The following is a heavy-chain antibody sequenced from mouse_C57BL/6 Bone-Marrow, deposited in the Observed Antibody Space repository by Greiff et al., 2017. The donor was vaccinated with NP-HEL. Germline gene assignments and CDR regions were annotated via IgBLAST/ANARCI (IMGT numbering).Heavy chain of an antibody. CDR2: IDPENGDT. J-gene: IGHJ3*01. V-gene: IGHV14-4*01. D-gene: IGHD1-1*01. Sequence: EVQLQQSGAELVRPGASVKLSCTASGFNITDDYMHWVKQRPEQGLEWIGWIDPENGDTEYASKFQGKATITADTSSNTAYLQLSSLTSEDTAVYYCTYYYAWFAYWGQGTLVTVSA. CDR3: TYYYAWFAY. CDR1: GFNITDDY.